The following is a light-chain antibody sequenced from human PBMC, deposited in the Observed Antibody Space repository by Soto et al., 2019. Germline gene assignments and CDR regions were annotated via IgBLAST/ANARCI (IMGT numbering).Light chain of an antibody. V-gene: IGKV1-27*01. CDR2: AAS. CDR3: QNYNGALWT. J-gene: IGKJ1*01. Sequence: DIQMTQSPSSLSASVGDRVTITCRASQGISTYLVWYQQKPGTVPKLLIFAASTLQSGVPSRFSGNGSGTDFTLTTSSLQPEDVATYYCQNYNGALWTCGQGTKVEIK. CDR1: QGISTY.